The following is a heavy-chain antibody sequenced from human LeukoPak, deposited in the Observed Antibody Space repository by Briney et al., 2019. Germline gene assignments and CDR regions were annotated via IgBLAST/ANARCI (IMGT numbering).Heavy chain of an antibody. CDR1: GFTFSTYA. V-gene: IGHV3-23*01. J-gene: IGHJ6*02. D-gene: IGHD2-8*02. CDR2: ISGSGENT. CDR3: ARRALVGSMGV. Sequence: QPGGSLRLSCAASGFTFSTYAMRWVRQAPGKGLEWVSAISGSGENTPYADSVKGRFAISRDNTKNTLYLQMNSLRAEDTAVYYCARRALVGSMGVWGQGTTVTVSS.